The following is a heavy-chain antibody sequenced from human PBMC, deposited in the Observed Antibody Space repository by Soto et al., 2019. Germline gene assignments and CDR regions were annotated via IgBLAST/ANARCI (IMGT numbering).Heavy chain of an antibody. CDR3: AKAHRIAVAGTSPNDYYYYGMDV. V-gene: IGHV3-23*01. CDR2: ISGSGGST. Sequence: GVLRLSCAGSWFTFSSYSMSCVLQAPGNGLECASEISGSGGSTYYADSVKGRFTISRDNSKNTLYLQMNSLRAEETAVYYCAKAHRIAVAGTSPNDYYYYGMDVWGHGTTVTGSS. CDR1: WFTFSSYS. D-gene: IGHD6-19*01. J-gene: IGHJ6*01.